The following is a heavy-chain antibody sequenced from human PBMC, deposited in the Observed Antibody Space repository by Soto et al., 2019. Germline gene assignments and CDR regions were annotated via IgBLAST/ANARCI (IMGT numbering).Heavy chain of an antibody. CDR2: ISNSGSTT. CDR3: AGVLIMGAYS. D-gene: IGHD1-26*01. J-gene: IGHJ5*02. Sequence: QVQLVESGGGLVKPGGSLRLSCAASGFTFSDYDMSWIRQAPGKGLEWISYISNSGSTTYYAESVKGRFTISRDNAKNSLYLQMSSLRAEDTAVYFCAGVLIMGAYSWGQGTLVTVSS. V-gene: IGHV3-11*01. CDR1: GFTFSDYD.